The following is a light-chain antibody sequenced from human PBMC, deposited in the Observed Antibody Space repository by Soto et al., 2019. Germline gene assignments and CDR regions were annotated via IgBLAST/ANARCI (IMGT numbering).Light chain of an antibody. V-gene: IGLV2-14*01. CDR3: SSYTSSRTYV. CDR1: SSDVGAYNY. CDR2: EVS. J-gene: IGLJ1*01. Sequence: QSVLTQPASVSGSPGQSITISCTGTSSDVGAYNYVSWYQQHPGKAPKLMIYEVSYRPSGVSNRLSGSKSANTASLTISGLQAEDESDYYCSSYTSSRTYVFGTGTKVTVL.